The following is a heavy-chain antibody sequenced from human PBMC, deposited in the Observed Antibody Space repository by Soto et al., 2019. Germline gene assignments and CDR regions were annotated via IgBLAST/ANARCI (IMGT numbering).Heavy chain of an antibody. J-gene: IGHJ6*02. D-gene: IGHD2-2*01. CDR2: IIPIFGTA. V-gene: IGHV1-69*13. CDR1: GGTFSSYA. Sequence: SVKGSCKAPGGTFSSYAISWVRQAPGQGLEWMGGIIPIFGTANYAQKFQGRVTITADESTSTAYMELSSLRSEDTAVYYCARDRGLGYCSSTSCPPAYYYYGMDVWGQGTTVTVSS. CDR3: ARDRGLGYCSSTSCPPAYYYYGMDV.